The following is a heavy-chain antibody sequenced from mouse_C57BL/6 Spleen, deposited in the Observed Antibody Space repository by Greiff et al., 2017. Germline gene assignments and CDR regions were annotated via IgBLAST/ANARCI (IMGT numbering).Heavy chain of an antibody. Sequence: QVQLQQPGAELVMPGASVKLSCKASGYTFTSYWMHWVKQRPGQGLEWIGEIDPSDSYTNYNQKFKGKSTLTVDKSSSTAYMQLSSLTSEDSAVYYCARYYYDYDAMDYWGQGTSVTVSS. J-gene: IGHJ4*01. CDR3: ARYYYDYDAMDY. D-gene: IGHD2-1*01. CDR2: IDPSDSYT. V-gene: IGHV1-69*01. CDR1: GYTFTSYW.